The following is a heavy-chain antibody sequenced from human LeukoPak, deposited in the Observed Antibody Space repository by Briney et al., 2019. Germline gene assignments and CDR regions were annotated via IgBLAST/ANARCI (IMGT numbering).Heavy chain of an antibody. CDR2: IYYSGST. CDR1: GGSISSYY. Sequence: PSETLSLTCTVSGGSISSYYWSWIRQPPGKGLERIGYIYYSGSTNYNPSLKSRVTISVDTSKNQFSLKLSSVTAADTAVYYCARGENSIAAAGTTIDYWGQGTLVTVSS. V-gene: IGHV4-59*01. CDR3: ARGENSIAAAGTTIDY. J-gene: IGHJ4*02. D-gene: IGHD6-13*01.